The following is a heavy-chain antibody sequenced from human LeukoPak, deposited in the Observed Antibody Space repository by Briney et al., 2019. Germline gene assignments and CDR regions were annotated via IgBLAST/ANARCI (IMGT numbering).Heavy chain of an antibody. J-gene: IGHJ6*02. V-gene: IGHV3-7*01. Sequence: GGSLRLSSAASGFTFSSYWMSWVRQAPGKGLEWVANIKQDGSEKYYVDSVKGRFTISRDNAKNSLYLQMNSLRAEDTAVYYCARGEGDFWSGYYTFYYYYGMDVWGQGTTVTVSS. CDR1: GFTFSSYW. CDR2: IKQDGSEK. CDR3: ARGEGDFWSGYYTFYYYYGMDV. D-gene: IGHD3-3*01.